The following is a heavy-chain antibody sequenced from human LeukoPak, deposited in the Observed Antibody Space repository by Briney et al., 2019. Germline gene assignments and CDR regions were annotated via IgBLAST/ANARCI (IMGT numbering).Heavy chain of an antibody. V-gene: IGHV3-74*01. CDR2: INSDGSST. CDR1: GFTFSSYW. J-gene: IGHJ4*02. CDR3: ASRSKSHFDY. Sequence: GGSLRLSCAASGFTFSSYWMHWVRQAPGKRLVWVSRINSDGSSTNYADSVKGRFTISRDNAKNTLYLQMNSLRAEDTAVYYCASRSKSHFDYWGQGTLVTVSS.